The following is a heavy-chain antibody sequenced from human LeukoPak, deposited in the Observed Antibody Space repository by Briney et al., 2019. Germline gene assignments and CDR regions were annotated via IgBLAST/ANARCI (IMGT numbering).Heavy chain of an antibody. D-gene: IGHD1-26*01. V-gene: IGHV3-74*01. Sequence: GSLRLSCAASGFTFSSYWMHWVRQAPGKGLVWVSRINSDGSSTSYADSVKGRFTISRDNAKNTLYLQMNSLRAEDTAVYYCARGGGGKWELPVYYYGMDVWGQGTTVTVSS. CDR3: ARGGGGKWELPVYYYGMDV. J-gene: IGHJ6*02. CDR1: GFTFSSYW. CDR2: INSDGSST.